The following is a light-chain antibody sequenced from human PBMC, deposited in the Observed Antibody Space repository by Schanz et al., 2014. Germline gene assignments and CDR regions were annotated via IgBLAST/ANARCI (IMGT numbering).Light chain of an antibody. V-gene: IGKV3D-20*02. Sequence: EIVLTQSPGTLSLSPGERATLSCRASQSVSSSYLAWYQQKAGQAPRLLIYGASSRATGIPDRFSGSGSGTDFTLTISSLEPEDFAVYYCQQRNSWPYIYIFGQGTKLEIK. CDR1: QSVSSSY. CDR3: QQRNSWPYIYI. J-gene: IGKJ2*01. CDR2: GAS.